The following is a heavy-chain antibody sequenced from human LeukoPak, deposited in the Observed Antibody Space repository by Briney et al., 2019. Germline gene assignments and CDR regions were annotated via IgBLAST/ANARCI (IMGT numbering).Heavy chain of an antibody. J-gene: IGHJ3*02. Sequence: SETLSLTCTVSGGSISSYYWSWIRQPPGKGLEWIGYIYYSGSTNYNPSLKSRVTISVDTSKNQFSLKLSSVTAADTAAYYCARGPANYDILTGYYHDAFDIWGQGTMVTVSS. CDR1: GGSISSYY. D-gene: IGHD3-9*01. CDR3: ARGPANYDILTGYYHDAFDI. CDR2: IYYSGST. V-gene: IGHV4-59*01.